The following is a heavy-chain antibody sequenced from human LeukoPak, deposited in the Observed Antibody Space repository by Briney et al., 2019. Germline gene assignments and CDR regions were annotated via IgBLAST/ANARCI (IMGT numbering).Heavy chain of an antibody. V-gene: IGHV4-39*01. CDR1: GGSISSSSYY. CDR3: ARPLDSSGSPRPNDAFDI. CDR2: IYYSGST. Sequence: SSETLSLTCTVSGGSISSSSYYWGWIRQPPGKGLEWIGSIYYSGSTYYNPSLKSRVTISVDTSKNQFSLKLSSVTAADTAVYYCARPLDSSGSPRPNDAFDIWGQGTMVTVSS. J-gene: IGHJ3*02. D-gene: IGHD3-22*01.